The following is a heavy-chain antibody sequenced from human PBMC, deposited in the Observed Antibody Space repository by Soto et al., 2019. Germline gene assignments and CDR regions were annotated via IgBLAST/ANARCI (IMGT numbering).Heavy chain of an antibody. Sequence: PSETLSLTCTVSGGSISSSSYYWGWIRQPPGKGLEWIGSIYYSGNTYYNLSLKSRVTISVDTSNDQFSLKLSSVTAADMAVYYCARKQWSRYHFDYWGQGILVTVSS. CDR1: GGSISSSSYY. CDR3: ARKQWSRYHFDY. J-gene: IGHJ4*02. V-gene: IGHV4-39*01. CDR2: IYYSGNT. D-gene: IGHD6-19*01.